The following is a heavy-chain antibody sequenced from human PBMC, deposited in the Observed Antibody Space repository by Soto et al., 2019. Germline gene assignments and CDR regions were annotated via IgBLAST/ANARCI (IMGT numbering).Heavy chain of an antibody. J-gene: IGHJ4*02. V-gene: IGHV3-48*02. CDR1: GFTFSSYR. CDR2: ISSSSSTI. Sequence: EVQLVEAGGGLVQPGGSLRLSCAASGFTFSSYRMNWVRQAPGKGLEWVSYISSSSSTIYYADSVKGRFTISRDNAKNSRYLQMNSLREEDTAVYYCARDAANGELLWGQGTLVTVSS. CDR3: ARDAANGELL. D-gene: IGHD1-26*01.